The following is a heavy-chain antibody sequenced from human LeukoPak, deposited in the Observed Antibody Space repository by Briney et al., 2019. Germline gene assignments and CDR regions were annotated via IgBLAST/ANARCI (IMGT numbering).Heavy chain of an antibody. CDR1: GFTFSSYG. Sequence: GGSLRLSCAASGFTFSSYGMHWVRQAPGKGLEWVAAISYDGSNKYFADSVKGRFTISRDNSKSTLYLQMNSLRVEDTGVYYCAKPQYTGNYWPFVYWGQGTLVTVSS. V-gene: IGHV3-30*18. D-gene: IGHD1-26*01. CDR2: ISYDGSNK. J-gene: IGHJ4*02. CDR3: AKPQYTGNYWPFVY.